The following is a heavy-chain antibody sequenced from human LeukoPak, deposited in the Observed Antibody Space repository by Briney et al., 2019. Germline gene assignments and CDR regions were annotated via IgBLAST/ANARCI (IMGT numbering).Heavy chain of an antibody. CDR1: GGSISSSSYY. D-gene: IGHD3-10*01. J-gene: IGHJ4*02. CDR2: IYYSGST. Sequence: SETLSLTCTVSGGSISSSSYYWGWIRQPPGKGLEWIGSIYYSGSTYYNPSLKSRVTISVDTSKNQFSLNLSSVTAADTAMYYCARASGGDGSGSLWGQGTLVTVSS. V-gene: IGHV4-39*07. CDR3: ARASGGDGSGSL.